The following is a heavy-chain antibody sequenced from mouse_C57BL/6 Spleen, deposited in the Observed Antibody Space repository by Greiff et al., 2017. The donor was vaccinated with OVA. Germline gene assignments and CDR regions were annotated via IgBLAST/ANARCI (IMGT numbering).Heavy chain of an antibody. CDR3: ATYGSSTGYAMDY. J-gene: IGHJ4*01. CDR2: IDPETGGT. Sequence: VQLVESGAELVRPGASVTLSCKASGYTFTDYEMHWVKQTPVHGLEWIGAIDPETGGTAYNQKFKGKAILTADKSSSTAYMELRSLTSEDSAVYYCATYGSSTGYAMDYWGQGTSVTVSS. D-gene: IGHD1-1*01. V-gene: IGHV1-15*01. CDR1: GYTFTDYE.